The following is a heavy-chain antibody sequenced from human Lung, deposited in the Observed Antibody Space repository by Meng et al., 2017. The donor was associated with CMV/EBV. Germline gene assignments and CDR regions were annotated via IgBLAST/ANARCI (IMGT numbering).Heavy chain of an antibody. Sequence: GESLKISCAASGFTFSSYSINWVRQAPGKGLEWVSSISSRSSYIYYADSVKGRFTISRDNAKNSLYLQMNSLRAEDTAVYYCAREFCSSSSCYPPDVWGRGXTVTVSS. D-gene: IGHD2-2*01. V-gene: IGHV3-21*01. CDR2: ISSRSSYI. CDR1: GFTFSSYS. CDR3: AREFCSSSSCYPPDV. J-gene: IGHJ6*02.